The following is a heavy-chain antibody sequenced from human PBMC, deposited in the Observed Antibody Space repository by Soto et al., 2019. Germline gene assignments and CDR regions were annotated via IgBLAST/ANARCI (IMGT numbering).Heavy chain of an antibody. CDR2: ISGSGGTP. Sequence: GGSLRLSCAASGFSFSRSAMSWVRQAPGRGLEWFSTISGSGGTPYYADSVKGRFTISRDNSKNTLYLVLNSLRAEDTAVYYCAMGLAAAGPLDYWGQGTLVTVSS. CDR3: AMGLAAAGPLDY. J-gene: IGHJ4*02. V-gene: IGHV3-23*01. CDR1: GFSFSRSA. D-gene: IGHD6-13*01.